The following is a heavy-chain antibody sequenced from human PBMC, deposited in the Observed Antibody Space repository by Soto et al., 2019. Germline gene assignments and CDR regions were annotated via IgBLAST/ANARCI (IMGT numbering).Heavy chain of an antibody. V-gene: IGHV3-74*01. CDR2: INSDGSIT. CDR3: VRYPRSVGGSYRPDY. CDR1: GFTFSSYW. D-gene: IGHD3-16*02. J-gene: IGHJ4*02. Sequence: GSLRLSCAASGFTFSSYWMHWVRQVPEKGLVWVSRINSDGSITNYADAVKGRFTISRDNVKNTLYLQMNSLRAEDTAVYYCVRYPRSVGGSYRPDYWGQGTLVTVSS.